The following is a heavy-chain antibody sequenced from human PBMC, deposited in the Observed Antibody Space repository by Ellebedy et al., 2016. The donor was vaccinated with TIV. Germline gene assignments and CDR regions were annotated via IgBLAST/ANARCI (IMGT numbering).Heavy chain of an antibody. CDR1: GFTFSSYS. D-gene: IGHD3-3*01. J-gene: IGHJ4*02. CDR3: RVIMGTSRDY. Sequence: GGSLRLSCAASGFTFSSYSMNWVRQAPGKGLEWVSYISSSSSTIYYADSVKGRFTISRDNSKNTLYLQMNSLRAEDTAVYYCRVIMGTSRDYWGQGTLVTVSS. CDR2: ISSSSSTI. V-gene: IGHV3-48*01.